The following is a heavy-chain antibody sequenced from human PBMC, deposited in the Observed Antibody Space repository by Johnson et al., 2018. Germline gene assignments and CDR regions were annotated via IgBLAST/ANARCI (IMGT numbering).Heavy chain of an antibody. J-gene: IGHJ3*01. CDR3: TTVSMMTLGPL. CDR1: GFTFNDAW. CDR2: IRSNTGGGTT. Sequence: VQLVQSGGGLVQPGGSLRLSCAASGFTFNDAWMTWVRQAPGKGLEWVGRIRSNTGGGTTDYAAPVKGRFTISRDDSKNTLYLQMSSLKTEDTAVYYCTTVSMMTLGPLWGQGTMVTVSS. D-gene: IGHD2/OR15-2a*01. V-gene: IGHV3-15*01.